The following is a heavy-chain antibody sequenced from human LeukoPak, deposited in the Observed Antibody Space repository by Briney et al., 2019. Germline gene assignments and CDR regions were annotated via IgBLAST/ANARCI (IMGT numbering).Heavy chain of an antibody. D-gene: IGHD5-12*01. V-gene: IGHV1-18*01. CDR2: ITPYNGNT. CDR3: ARDHGYSGYDWGFDY. CDR1: GYTFTSYG. Sequence: ASVTVSCKASGYTFTSYGISWVRQAPGQGLEWMGWITPYNGNTNYAQKLQGRVTMTTDTSTSTAYMELRSLRSDDTAVYYCARDHGYSGYDWGFDYWGQGTLVNVSS. J-gene: IGHJ4*02.